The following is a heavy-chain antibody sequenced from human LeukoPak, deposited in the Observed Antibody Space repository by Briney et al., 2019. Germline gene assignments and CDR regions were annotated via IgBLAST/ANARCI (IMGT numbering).Heavy chain of an antibody. CDR2: IRYDGSNK. J-gene: IGHJ4*02. V-gene: IGHV3-30*02. CDR1: GFTFSSYG. D-gene: IGHD6-13*01. CDR3: AKAGWAAAGYYFDY. Sequence: GRSLRLSCAASGFTFSSYGMHWVRQAPGKGLEWVAFIRYDGSNKYYADSVKGRFTISRDNSKNTLYLQMNSLRAEDTAVYYWAKAGWAAAGYYFDYWGQGTLVTVSS.